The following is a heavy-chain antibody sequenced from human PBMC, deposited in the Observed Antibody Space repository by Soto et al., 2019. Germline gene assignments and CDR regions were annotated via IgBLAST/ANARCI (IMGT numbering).Heavy chain of an antibody. V-gene: IGHV1-3*01. CDR3: ARDQQFRNWFDS. J-gene: IGHJ5*01. CDR2: INAGNGNT. Sequence: VASVKVSCKASGCTFSRYAIHWVRQAPGQRLEWMGWINAGNGNTKYSQRFEGRVTLTTDTSANTVYMELSSLRFEDTALYYCARDQQFRNWFDSWGQGTLVTVSS. D-gene: IGHD6-13*01. CDR1: GCTFSRYA.